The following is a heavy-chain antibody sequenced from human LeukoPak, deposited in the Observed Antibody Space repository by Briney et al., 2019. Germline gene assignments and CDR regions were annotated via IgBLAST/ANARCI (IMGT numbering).Heavy chain of an antibody. CDR3: ARRLAVWFGESPKGYYYGMDV. CDR1: GFTFSSYE. Sequence: GGSLRLSCAASGFTFSSYEMNWVRQAPGKGLEWVSYISSSSSYIYYADSVKGRFTISRDNAKNSLYLQMNSLRAEDTAVYYCARRLAVWFGESPKGYYYGMDVWGKGTTVTVSS. CDR2: ISSSSSYI. D-gene: IGHD3-10*01. V-gene: IGHV3-21*05. J-gene: IGHJ6*04.